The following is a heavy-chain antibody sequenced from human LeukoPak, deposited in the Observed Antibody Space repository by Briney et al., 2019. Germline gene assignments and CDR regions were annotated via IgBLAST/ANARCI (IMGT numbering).Heavy chain of an antibody. CDR1: GYTFTTYY. J-gene: IGHJ4*02. V-gene: IGHV1-46*01. CDR3: ASSRDGYNYYFDY. Sequence: GASVKVSCKASGYTFTTYYMHWVRQPPGQGLEWMGIINPSGGSTSYAQKFQGRVTMTRDTSTSTVYMELSSLRSEDTAVYYCASSRDGYNYYFDYWGQGTLVTVSS. CDR2: INPSGGST. D-gene: IGHD5-24*01.